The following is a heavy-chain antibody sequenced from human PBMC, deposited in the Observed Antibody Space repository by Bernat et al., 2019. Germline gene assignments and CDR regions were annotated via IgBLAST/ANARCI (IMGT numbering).Heavy chain of an antibody. CDR3: AKDLLRYSSSSVVDY. CDR1: GFTFDDYA. V-gene: IGHV3-43D*04. D-gene: IGHD6-6*01. Sequence: EVQLVESGGVVVQPGGSLRLSCAASGFTFDDYAMHWVRQAPGKGLEWVSLISWDGGSTYYADSVKGRFTNSRDNSKNSLYLQMNSLRAEDTALYYCAKDLLRYSSSSVVDYWGQGTLVTVSS. J-gene: IGHJ4*02. CDR2: ISWDGGST.